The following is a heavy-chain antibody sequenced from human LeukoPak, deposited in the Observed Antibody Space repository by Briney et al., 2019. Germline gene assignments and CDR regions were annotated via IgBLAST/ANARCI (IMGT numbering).Heavy chain of an antibody. CDR1: GFTFSSYA. CDR3: ARDDRYSSSSSDFDY. Sequence: PGGSLRLSCEASGFTFSSYAMSWVRQAPGKGLEWVSVISGSGASTYFADSVKGRFIISRDNSKNTLYLQMNSLRAEDTAVYYCARDDRYSSSSSDFDYWGQGTLVTVSS. CDR2: ISGSGAST. J-gene: IGHJ4*02. V-gene: IGHV3-23*01. D-gene: IGHD6-6*01.